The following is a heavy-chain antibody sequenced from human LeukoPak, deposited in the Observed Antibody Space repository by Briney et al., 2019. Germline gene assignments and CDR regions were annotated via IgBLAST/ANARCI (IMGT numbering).Heavy chain of an antibody. CDR2: ISSSGSTI. Sequence: GGSLRLSCAASGFTFSDYYMSWIRQAPGKGLEWVSYISSSGSTIYYADSVKGRFTISRDNSKNTLYLQMNSLRAEDTAVYYCARESGSYRVGAFDIWGQGTMVTVSS. J-gene: IGHJ3*02. CDR1: GFTFSDYY. CDR3: ARESGSYRVGAFDI. D-gene: IGHD1-26*01. V-gene: IGHV3-11*04.